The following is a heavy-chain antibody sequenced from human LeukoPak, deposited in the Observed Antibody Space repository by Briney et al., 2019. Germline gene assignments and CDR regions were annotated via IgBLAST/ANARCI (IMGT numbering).Heavy chain of an antibody. V-gene: IGHV3-30*02. J-gene: IGHJ3*02. CDR3: ARDFLTILGAFDI. CDR2: IRYDGSNK. Sequence: PGGSLRLSCAASGFTFSSYGMHWVRQAPGKGLEWVAFIRYDGSNKYYADSVKGRFTISRDNAKNSLYLQMNSLRAEDTAVYYCARDFLTILGAFDIWGQGTMVTVSS. D-gene: IGHD3-9*01. CDR1: GFTFSSYG.